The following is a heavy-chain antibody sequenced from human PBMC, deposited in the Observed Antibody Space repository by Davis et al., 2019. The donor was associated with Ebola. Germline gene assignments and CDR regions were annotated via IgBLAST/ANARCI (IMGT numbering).Heavy chain of an antibody. V-gene: IGHV4-34*01. D-gene: IGHD2-2*01. Sequence: PSETLSLTCTVSGGSISSYYWSWIRQPPGKGLEWIGEINHSGSTNYNPSLKSRVTISVDTSKNQFSLKLSSVTAADTAVYYCARGRYQLHTGGGMDVWGQGTTVTVSS. CDR1: GGSISSYY. J-gene: IGHJ6*02. CDR3: ARGRYQLHTGGGMDV. CDR2: INHSGST.